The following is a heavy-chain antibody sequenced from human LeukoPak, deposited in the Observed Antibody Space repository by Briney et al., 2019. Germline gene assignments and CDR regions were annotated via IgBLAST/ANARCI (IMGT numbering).Heavy chain of an antibody. D-gene: IGHD3-22*01. CDR3: ARGASVVVPDY. CDR1: GGSISSYY. V-gene: IGHV4-59*01. Sequence: SETLSLTCTVSGGSISSYYWSWIRQPPGKGLEWIGYIYYSGSTNYNPSLTSRVTISIDTSKNQFSLKLNSVTAADTAVYYCARGASVVVPDYWGQGTLVTVSS. CDR2: IYYSGST. J-gene: IGHJ4*02.